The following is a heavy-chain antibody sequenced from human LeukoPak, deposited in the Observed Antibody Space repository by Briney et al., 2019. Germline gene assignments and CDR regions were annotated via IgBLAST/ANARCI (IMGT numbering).Heavy chain of an antibody. CDR3: AKFYRATRGACDS. Sequence: GGSLRLSCAASGFSFSSFGMSWVRQAPGKGLEWVSRISGSDGSTDYADSVKGRFTISRDSSKNTLYLQMNSLRAEDTAIYYCAKFYRATRGACDSWGQGTLVTVSS. J-gene: IGHJ4*02. D-gene: IGHD2-21*02. CDR1: GFSFSSFG. V-gene: IGHV3-23*01. CDR2: ISGSDGST.